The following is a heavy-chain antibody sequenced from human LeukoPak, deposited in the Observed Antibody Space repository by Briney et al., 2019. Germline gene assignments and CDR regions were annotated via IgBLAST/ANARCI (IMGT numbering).Heavy chain of an antibody. CDR3: AKDIMGSRDNWFDP. V-gene: IGHV3-43*02. Sequence: GGSLRLSCAASGFSFDDYVMHWVRQSPGKGLEWVSLISGDGGSTYYADSVRGRFTISRDNRKNSLYLQMSSLRTEDTALYYCAKDIMGSRDNWFDPWGQGTLVTVSS. CDR2: ISGDGGST. D-gene: IGHD2-8*01. J-gene: IGHJ5*02. CDR1: GFSFDDYV.